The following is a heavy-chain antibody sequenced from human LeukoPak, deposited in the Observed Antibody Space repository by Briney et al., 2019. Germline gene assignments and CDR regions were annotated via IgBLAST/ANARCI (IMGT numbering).Heavy chain of an antibody. CDR3: ARRVSFYYYYYMDV. D-gene: IGHD1-26*01. V-gene: IGHV7-4-1*02. CDR1: GYTFTNYA. CDR2: IHPSTGNP. Sequence: ASVKVSCKASGYTFTNYAMNWVRQAPGQGLEWMGWIHPSTGNPTYAQGFTGRFVFSLDTSVSTTYLQIRSLKAEDTAVYYCARRVSFYYYYYMDVWGKGTTVTVSS. J-gene: IGHJ6*03.